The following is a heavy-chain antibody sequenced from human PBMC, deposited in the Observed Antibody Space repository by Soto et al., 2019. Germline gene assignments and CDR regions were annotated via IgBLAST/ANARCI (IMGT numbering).Heavy chain of an antibody. CDR1: GFTFSSYG. Sequence: QVQLVESGGGVVQPGRSLRLSCAASGFTFSSYGMHWVRQAPGKGLEWVAVISYDGSNKYYADSVKGRFTISRDNSKNTLYLQMNSLRAEDTAVCYCAKDRLSGLDYWGQGTLVTVSS. D-gene: IGHD3-3*01. J-gene: IGHJ4*02. CDR2: ISYDGSNK. V-gene: IGHV3-30*18. CDR3: AKDRLSGLDY.